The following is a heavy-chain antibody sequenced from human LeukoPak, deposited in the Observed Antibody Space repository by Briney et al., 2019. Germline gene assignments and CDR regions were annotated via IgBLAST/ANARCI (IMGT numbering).Heavy chain of an antibody. D-gene: IGHD3-16*02. CDR3: ARDSLTFGGVIVN. J-gene: IGHJ4*02. Sequence: SETLSLTCTVSGGSISSGGYYWSWIRQHPGKGLEWIGYIYYSGSTYYNPSLKSRVTISVDTSKNQFSLKVSSVTAADTAVYYCARDSLTFGGVIVNWGQGTLVTVSS. CDR2: IYYSGST. V-gene: IGHV4-31*03. CDR1: GGSISSGGYY.